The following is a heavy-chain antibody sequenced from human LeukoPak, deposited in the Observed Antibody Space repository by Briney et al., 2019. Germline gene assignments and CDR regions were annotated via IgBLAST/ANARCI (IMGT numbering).Heavy chain of an antibody. V-gene: IGHV3-30-3*01. Sequence: GGSLRLSCAASGFTFSSYAMHWVRRAPGKGLEWVAVISYDGSNKYYADSVKGRFTISRDNSKNTLYLQMNSLRAEDTAVYYCARGTPSSSGWLYYGMDVWGQGTTVTVSS. CDR2: ISYDGSNK. J-gene: IGHJ6*02. CDR1: GFTFSSYA. CDR3: ARGTPSSSGWLYYGMDV. D-gene: IGHD6-19*01.